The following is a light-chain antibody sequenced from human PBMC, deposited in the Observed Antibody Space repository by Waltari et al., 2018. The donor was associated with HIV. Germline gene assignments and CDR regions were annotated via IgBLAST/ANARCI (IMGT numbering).Light chain of an antibody. J-gene: IGKJ4*01. CDR1: QSVSSSY. CDR2: GAS. V-gene: IGKV3-20*01. CDR3: QQYGSTGG. Sequence: EIVLTQYPGTLSLSPGERATLSCRASQSVSSSYLAWYQQKPGQAPRLLIYGASSRATGIPDRFSGSGSGTDFTLTISRLEPEDFAVYYGQQYGSTGGFGGGTKVEIK.